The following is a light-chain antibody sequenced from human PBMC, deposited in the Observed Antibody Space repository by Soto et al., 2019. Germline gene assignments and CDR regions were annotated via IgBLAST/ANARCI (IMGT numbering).Light chain of an antibody. CDR2: SAN. J-gene: IGLJ3*02. CDR3: VLYMGSGIWM. CDR1: SASVSTSYY. Sequence: QTVVTQEPSFSVSPGGTVTLTCGLSSASVSTSYYPSWYQQTPGQAPRTLIYSANTRSSGVPDRVSGSILGNKAALTITGAQADDESDYYCVLYMGSGIWMFGGGTKLTVL. V-gene: IGLV8-61*01.